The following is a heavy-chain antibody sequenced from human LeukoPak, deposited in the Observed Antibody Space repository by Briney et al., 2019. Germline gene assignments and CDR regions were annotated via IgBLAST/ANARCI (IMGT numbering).Heavy chain of an antibody. J-gene: IGHJ4*02. D-gene: IGHD1-26*01. Sequence: PGGSGRLSCAASGFTFSSYSMNWVRQAPGKGLEWVSSISSSSSYIYYADSVKGRFTISGDNAKNSLYLQMNSLRAEDTAVYYCAKVGATTFRGPSDYWGQGTLVTVSS. V-gene: IGHV3-21*01. CDR3: AKVGATTFRGPSDY. CDR2: ISSSSSYI. CDR1: GFTFSSYS.